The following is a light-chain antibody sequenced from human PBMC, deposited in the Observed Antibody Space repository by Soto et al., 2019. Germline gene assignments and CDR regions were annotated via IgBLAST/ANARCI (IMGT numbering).Light chain of an antibody. CDR2: TAS. J-gene: IGKJ4*01. Sequence: DIQMTQSPSSLSASVGDRVTITCRASQNISSYLNWYQQKPGKAPKLLMYTASTLQSGVPSRFSGSGSGTDFTLTISSLRPEDCATYCCQQSYSYPLTFGGGTKVDIK. CDR1: QNISSY. CDR3: QQSYSYPLT. V-gene: IGKV1-39*01.